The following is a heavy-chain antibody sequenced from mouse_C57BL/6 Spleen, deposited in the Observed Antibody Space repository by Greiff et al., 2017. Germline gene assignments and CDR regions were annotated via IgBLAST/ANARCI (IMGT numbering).Heavy chain of an antibody. CDR2: INPSNGGT. Sequence: QVQLLQSGTELVKPGASVKLSCKASGYTFTSYWMHWVKQRPGQGLEWIGNINPSNGGTNYTEKFKSKATLTVDKSSSTAYMQLSSLTSEDAAVYYCSNYYSNYSPYFDYWGQGTTRTVSS. CDR3: SNYYSNYSPYFDY. CDR1: GYTFTSYW. D-gene: IGHD2-5*01. J-gene: IGHJ2*01. V-gene: IGHV1-53*01.